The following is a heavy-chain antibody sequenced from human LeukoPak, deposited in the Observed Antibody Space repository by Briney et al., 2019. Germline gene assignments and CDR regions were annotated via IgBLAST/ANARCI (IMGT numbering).Heavy chain of an antibody. CDR2: ISGSGGST. CDR1: GFTFSSYA. Sequence: GGSLSLSCAASGFTFSSYAMSWVRQAPGKGLEWVSAISGSGGSTYYADSVKGRFTISRDNSKNTLYLQMNSLRAEDTAVYYCARQTYSSGWYSDYWGQGTLVTVSS. CDR3: ARQTYSSGWYSDY. D-gene: IGHD6-19*01. V-gene: IGHV3-23*01. J-gene: IGHJ4*02.